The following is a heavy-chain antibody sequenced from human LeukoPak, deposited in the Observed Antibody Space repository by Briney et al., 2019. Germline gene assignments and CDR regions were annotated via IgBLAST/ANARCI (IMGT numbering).Heavy chain of an antibody. Sequence: GGPLRLSCAASGFTFSSYSMNWVRQTPGKGLEWVGLIKSKVDGGTTDYAAPVKGRFTISRDDSENTLYLQMSSLKIEDTAIYYCTKDPPLTGGVYSAHWGPGTLVTVSS. CDR2: IKSKVDGGTT. CDR1: GFTFSSYS. J-gene: IGHJ4*02. V-gene: IGHV3-15*07. D-gene: IGHD7-27*01. CDR3: TKDPPLTGGVYSAH.